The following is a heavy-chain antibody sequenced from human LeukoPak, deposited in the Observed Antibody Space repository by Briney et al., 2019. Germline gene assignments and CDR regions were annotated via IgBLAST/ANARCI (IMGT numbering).Heavy chain of an antibody. CDR1: GGSISRSSNY. Sequence: SETLSLTCTVSGGSISRSSNYWGWIRQPPGMGLEWIGSIDYSESTYYNPSLKSRVTISVDTSKNQFSLKLSSVTAADTAVYYCARAGGFFSPFGYWGQGTLVTVSS. CDR3: ARAGGFFSPFGY. V-gene: IGHV4-39*07. CDR2: IDYSEST. D-gene: IGHD3-3*01. J-gene: IGHJ4*02.